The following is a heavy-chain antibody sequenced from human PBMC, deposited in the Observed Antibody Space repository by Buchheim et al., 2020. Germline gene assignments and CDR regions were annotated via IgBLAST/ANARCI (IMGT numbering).Heavy chain of an antibody. V-gene: IGHV3-30*04. CDR3: ARDHEGDGDY. Sequence: QVQLVESGGGVVQPGRSLRLSCAASGFTFSSYAMHWARQAPGKGLEWVAVISYDGSNKYYADSVKGRFTISRDNSKNTLYLQMNSLRAEDTAVYYCARDHEGDGDYWGQGTL. J-gene: IGHJ4*02. CDR2: ISYDGSNK. D-gene: IGHD5-24*01. CDR1: GFTFSSYA.